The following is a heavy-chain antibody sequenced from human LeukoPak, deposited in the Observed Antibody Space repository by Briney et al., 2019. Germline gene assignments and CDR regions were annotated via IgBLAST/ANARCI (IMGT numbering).Heavy chain of an antibody. D-gene: IGHD6-13*01. CDR2: FDPEDGET. Sequence: ASVKVSCKVSGYTLTELSMHWVRQAPGKGLEWMGGFDPEDGETIYAQKFQGRVTMTEDTSTDTAYTELSSLRSEDTAVYYCATDSGAAAGLYGIDVWGQGTTVTVSS. J-gene: IGHJ6*02. CDR1: GYTLTELS. CDR3: ATDSGAAAGLYGIDV. V-gene: IGHV1-24*01.